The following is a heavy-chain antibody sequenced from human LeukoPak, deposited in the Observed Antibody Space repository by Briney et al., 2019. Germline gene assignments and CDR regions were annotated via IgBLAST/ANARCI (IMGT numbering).Heavy chain of an antibody. J-gene: IGHJ4*02. CDR1: GYTFTSYG. Sequence: ASVKVSCKASGYTFTSYGISWVRQAPGQGLEWMGWISTYNGNTNYAQKVQGRVTMTTDTSTSTAYMELRNLRSDDTAVYYCARSRMGATSLDYWGQGTLVTVSS. CDR3: ARSRMGATSLDY. V-gene: IGHV1-18*01. CDR2: ISTYNGNT. D-gene: IGHD1-26*01.